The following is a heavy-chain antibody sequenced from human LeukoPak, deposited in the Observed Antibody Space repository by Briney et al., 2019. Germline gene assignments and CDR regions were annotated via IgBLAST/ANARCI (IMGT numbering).Heavy chain of an antibody. D-gene: IGHD6-19*01. V-gene: IGHV3-33*06. CDR3: AKEYSSGWYPFDY. CDR2: IWYDGSNK. CDR1: GFTFSSYG. Sequence: PGGSLRLSCAASGFTFSSYGMHWVRQAPGKGLEWVALIWYDGSNKYYADSVKGRLTISRDNSKNTLYLQMNSLRAEDTAVYYCAKEYSSGWYPFDYWGQGTLVTVSS. J-gene: IGHJ4*02.